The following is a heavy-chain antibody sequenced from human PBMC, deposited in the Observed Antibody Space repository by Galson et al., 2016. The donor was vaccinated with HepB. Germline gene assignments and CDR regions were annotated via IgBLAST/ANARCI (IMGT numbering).Heavy chain of an antibody. V-gene: IGHV4-61*02. J-gene: IGHJ6*04. Sequence: LSLTCTVSGDSINSPSYYWNWIRQPAGGGMEWLGRIYFTDTTNYNPSLASRVAMSMDRSKNPISLNLNSATAADTGVYYCARVRAARPIDSKFYGMDVWGKGTTVLVSS. CDR3: ARVRAARPIDSKFYGMDV. D-gene: IGHD6-6*01. CDR1: GDSINSPSYY. CDR2: IYFTDTT.